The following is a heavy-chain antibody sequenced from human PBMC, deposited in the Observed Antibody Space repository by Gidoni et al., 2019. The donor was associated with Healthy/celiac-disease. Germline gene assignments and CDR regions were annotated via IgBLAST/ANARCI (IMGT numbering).Heavy chain of an antibody. CDR3: AKDACSGGSCYN. CDR1: GFTFSSYG. CDR2: ILYDGSNK. D-gene: IGHD2-15*01. J-gene: IGHJ4*02. Sequence: QVHLVESGGGVVQPGRSLRLSCAASGFTFSSYGMHWVRQAPGKGLGWVAVILYDGSNKYYADSVKGRFTISRDNSKNTLYLQMNSLRAEDTAVYYCAKDACSGGSCYNWGQGTLVTVSS. V-gene: IGHV3-30*18.